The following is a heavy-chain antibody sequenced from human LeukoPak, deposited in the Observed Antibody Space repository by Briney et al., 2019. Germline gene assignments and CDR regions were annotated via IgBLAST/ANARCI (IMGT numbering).Heavy chain of an antibody. CDR1: GFTFWNSA. CDR2: ISSSGGYT. J-gene: IGHJ5*02. D-gene: IGHD4-17*01. V-gene: IGHV3-23*01. Sequence: GGSLRLSCAASGFTFWNSAITWVRQAPGKGLEWVAHISSSGGYTYYADSVRSRFTISRDNSNNTLYLQMNSLRGEDTAVYYCAKVKYDYGDPVGWFDPWGRGTLVTVSS. CDR3: AKVKYDYGDPVGWFDP.